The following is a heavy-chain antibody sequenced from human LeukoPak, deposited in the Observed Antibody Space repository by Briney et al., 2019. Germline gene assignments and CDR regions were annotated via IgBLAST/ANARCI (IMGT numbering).Heavy chain of an antibody. Sequence: ASVKVSCKASGYTFTGYYMHWVRQAPGQGLEWMGWISPNTGGTNYAQKFQVRVTMTRDTSFSTAYMELSSLRSDDTAVYYCARDWGYCSSTSCHQIDYWGQGTLVTVSS. D-gene: IGHD2-2*01. CDR2: ISPNTGGT. CDR3: ARDWGYCSSTSCHQIDY. J-gene: IGHJ4*02. V-gene: IGHV1-2*02. CDR1: GYTFTGYY.